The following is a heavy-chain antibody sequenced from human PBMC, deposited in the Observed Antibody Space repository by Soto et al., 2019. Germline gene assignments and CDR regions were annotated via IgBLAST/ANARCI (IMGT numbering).Heavy chain of an antibody. CDR3: ATALRDWNYLPLTIDY. Sequence: ASVKVSCKVSGYTLTELSMHWVRQAPGKGLEWMGGFDPEDGETIYAQKFQGRVTMTEDTSTDTAYMELSSLRSEDTAVYYCATALRDWNYLPLTIDYWGQGTLVTVSS. V-gene: IGHV1-24*01. D-gene: IGHD1-7*01. J-gene: IGHJ4*02. CDR1: GYTLTELS. CDR2: FDPEDGET.